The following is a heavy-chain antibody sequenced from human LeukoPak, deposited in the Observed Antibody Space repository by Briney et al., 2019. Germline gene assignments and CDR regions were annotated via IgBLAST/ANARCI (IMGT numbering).Heavy chain of an antibody. D-gene: IGHD6-19*01. CDR3: ASGYSSAWCFDF. CDR2: IRYDGSNK. J-gene: IGHJ4*02. CDR1: GFTFSSYG. V-gene: IGHV3-30*02. Sequence: GGSLRLSCAASGFTFSSYGMHWVRQAPGKGREWVAFIRYDGSNKYYADSVKGRFTISRDISKNTLYLQMNSLRAEDTAVYYCASGYSSAWCFDFWGQGTLVTVSS.